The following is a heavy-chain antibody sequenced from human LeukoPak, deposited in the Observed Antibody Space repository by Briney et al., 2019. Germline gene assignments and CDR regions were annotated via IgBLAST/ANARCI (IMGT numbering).Heavy chain of an antibody. CDR2: IYSGGST. V-gene: IGHV3-53*01. Sequence: GGSLRLSCAASGFTVSSNYMSWVRQAPGKGLEWVSVIYSGGSTYYADSVKGRFTISRDNSKNTLYLQMNSLRAEDTAVYYCARGAAMVKGDAFDIWGQGTMVTVSS. CDR3: ARGAAMVKGDAFDI. CDR1: GFTVSSNY. J-gene: IGHJ3*02. D-gene: IGHD5-18*01.